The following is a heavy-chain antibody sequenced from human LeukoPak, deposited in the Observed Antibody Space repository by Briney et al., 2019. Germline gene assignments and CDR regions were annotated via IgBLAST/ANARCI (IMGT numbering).Heavy chain of an antibody. J-gene: IGHJ4*02. CDR1: EFTFSRYA. CDR2: ISGTGGST. Sequence: GGSLRLSCAASEFTFSRYAMSWVRQAPGKGLEWVSTISGTGGSTYYADSVKGRFTISRDNSKNTMYLQMNSLRAEDTAVYYCAKFQANYYDSSGYGCFDYWGQGTLVTVSS. V-gene: IGHV3-23*01. CDR3: AKFQANYYDSSGYGCFDY. D-gene: IGHD3-22*01.